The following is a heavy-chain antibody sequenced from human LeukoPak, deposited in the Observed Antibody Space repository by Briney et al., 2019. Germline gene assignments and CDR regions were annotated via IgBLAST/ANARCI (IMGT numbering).Heavy chain of an antibody. J-gene: IGHJ6*03. CDR2: ISAYNGNT. Sequence: GASVKVSCKASGYTFTSYVISWVRQAPGQGLEWMGWISAYNGNTNYAQKLQGRVTMTTDTSTSTAYMELRSLRSDDTAVYYCARTAGSPYFDYYYYMDVWGKGTTVTVSS. V-gene: IGHV1-18*01. CDR3: ARTAGSPYFDYYYYMDV. D-gene: IGHD2/OR15-2a*01. CDR1: GYTFTSYV.